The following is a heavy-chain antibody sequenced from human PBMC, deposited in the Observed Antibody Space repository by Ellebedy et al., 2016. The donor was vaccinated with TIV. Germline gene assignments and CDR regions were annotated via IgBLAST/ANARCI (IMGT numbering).Heavy chain of an antibody. CDR3: TRDPHRYCSRVSCPSDY. Sequence: GESLKISCITSGFTFGDYAVSWFRQAPGKGPAWVNFIRAKAYGEMTDYAASVKGRFTISRDDSKSAAYLQMNSLRTEDTAIYYCTRDPHRYCSRVSCPSDYWGHGILVTVSS. D-gene: IGHD2-15*01. CDR2: IRAKAYGEMT. CDR1: GFTFGDYA. V-gene: IGHV3-49*03. J-gene: IGHJ4*01.